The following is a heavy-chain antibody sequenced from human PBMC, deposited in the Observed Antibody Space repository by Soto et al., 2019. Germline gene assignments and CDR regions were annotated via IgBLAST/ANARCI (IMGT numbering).Heavy chain of an antibody. D-gene: IGHD4-17*01. CDR3: ARVTAVINPEDY. Sequence: EVRLVQSGGGQVKPGGSLRLSCEASGFTFSSYNMDWVRQTPGQGLEWVSYISGRGNYIHYADSVKGRFTISRDNAKNSLYLQMNSLRDEDTAVYYCARVTAVINPEDYWGQGTLVTVSS. CDR1: GFTFSSYN. J-gene: IGHJ4*02. V-gene: IGHV3-21*01. CDR2: ISGRGNYI.